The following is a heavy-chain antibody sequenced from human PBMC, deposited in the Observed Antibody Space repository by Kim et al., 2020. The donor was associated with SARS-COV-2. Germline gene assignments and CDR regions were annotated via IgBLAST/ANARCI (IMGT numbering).Heavy chain of an antibody. Sequence: GGSLRLSCAASGLTFSNLYMDWVRQRPGKGLEWVGGTRNKGKSNTTEYAAPGKGRFTISREDSKHSLYLKMDSMKTEDTAVYYCGSVEGGFLRWWGQGTLVTVSS. CDR1: GLTFSNLY. D-gene: IGHD3-16*01. CDR2: TRNKGKSNTT. J-gene: IGHJ3*01. V-gene: IGHV3-72*01. CDR3: GSVEGGFLRW.